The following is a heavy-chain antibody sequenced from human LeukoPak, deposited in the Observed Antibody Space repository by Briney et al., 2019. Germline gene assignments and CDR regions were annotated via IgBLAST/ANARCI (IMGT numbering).Heavy chain of an antibody. CDR3: ARLERAHCNSPTCYVH. J-gene: IGHJ4*02. CDR2: FYYTENP. D-gene: IGHD2-2*01. CDR1: GDSISSRNYY. V-gene: IGHV4-39*01. Sequence: PSETLSLTCTVSGDSISSRNYYWGWIRQPPGKGLEWIGSFYYTENPEYNPSLKSRVTISPDTSKNQLSLKLSSVTAADTAVYYCARLERAHCNSPTCYVHWGQGTLVTVSS.